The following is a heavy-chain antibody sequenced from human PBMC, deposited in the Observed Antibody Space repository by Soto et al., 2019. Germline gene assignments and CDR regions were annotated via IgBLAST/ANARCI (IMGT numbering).Heavy chain of an antibody. CDR2: ISSSSSYI. CDR3: ARDSLSVGEWRAGFDY. Sequence: GGSLRLSCAASGFTFSSYSMNWVRQAPGKGLEWVSSISSSSSYIYYADSVKGRFTISRDNAKNSLYLQRNSLRAEDTAVYYWARDSLSVGEWRAGFDYWGQGTLVTVSS. V-gene: IGHV3-21*01. CDR1: GFTFSSYS. D-gene: IGHD3-10*01. J-gene: IGHJ4*02.